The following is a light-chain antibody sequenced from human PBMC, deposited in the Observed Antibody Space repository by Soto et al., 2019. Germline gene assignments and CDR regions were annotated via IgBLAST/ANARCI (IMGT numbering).Light chain of an antibody. Sequence: ETVMTPSPATLSVSPGARATLSCRASQSVSSYLAWYQQKPGQAPRLLIYGASTRATDIPARFSGSGSGTEFTLTISSLQSEDFALYYCQQYNNWPLTFGGGTKVDIK. J-gene: IGKJ4*01. V-gene: IGKV3-15*01. CDR1: QSVSSY. CDR3: QQYNNWPLT. CDR2: GAS.